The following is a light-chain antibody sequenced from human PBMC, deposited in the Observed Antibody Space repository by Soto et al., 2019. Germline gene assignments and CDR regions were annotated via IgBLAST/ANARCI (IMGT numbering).Light chain of an antibody. J-gene: IGKJ1*01. CDR1: QSLLHTNGYNY. Sequence: DIVMTQSPLSRSVIPGEPPSISCRSSQSLLHTNGYNYSDWYLQKPGPPPLLLIYLGSKAACVVPDRISGRGAGTDFTLKISRVEAEDVVVYYCMQPLQSWTFGQGTKVDIK. V-gene: IGKV2-28*01. CDR3: MQPLQSWT. CDR2: LGS.